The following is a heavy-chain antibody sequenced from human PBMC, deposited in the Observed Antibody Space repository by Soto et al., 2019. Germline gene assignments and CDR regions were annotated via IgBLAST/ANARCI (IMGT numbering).Heavy chain of an antibody. Sequence: QVQLQESGPGLVKPSQTLSLTCTVSGGSISSGDYYWSWIRQPPGKGLEWIGYIYHSGSTYYNPSLKSRVTIPVTTSKNQFSLKPSSVTAADTAVYYCARERPDGARLDPWGQGTLVSVSS. V-gene: IGHV4-30-4*01. D-gene: IGHD6-6*01. CDR3: ARERPDGARLDP. J-gene: IGHJ5*02. CDR2: IYHSGST. CDR1: GGSISSGDYY.